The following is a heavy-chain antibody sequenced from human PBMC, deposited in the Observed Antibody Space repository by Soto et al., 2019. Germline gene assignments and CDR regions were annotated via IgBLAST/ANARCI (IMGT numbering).Heavy chain of an antibody. V-gene: IGHV3-21*01. J-gene: IGHJ4*02. CDR2: ISSSSSYI. D-gene: IGHD6-13*01. CDR1: GFTFSSYS. CDR3: ARDLHSSSWEFDY. Sequence: ESGGGLVKPGGSLRLSCAASGFTFSSYSMNWVRQAPGKGLEWVSSISSSSSYIYYADSVKGRFTISRDNAKNSLYLQMNSLRAEDTAVYYCARDLHSSSWEFDYWGQGTLVTVSS.